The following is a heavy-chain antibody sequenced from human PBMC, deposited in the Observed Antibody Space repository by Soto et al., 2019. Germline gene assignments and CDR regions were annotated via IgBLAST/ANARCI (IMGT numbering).Heavy chain of an antibody. CDR2: IIPIFGTA. CDR1: GGTFSSYA. CDR3: AREVYDSSGYYLDY. V-gene: IGHV1-69*06. Sequence: SVKVSCKASGGTFSSYAISWVRQAPGQGLEWMGGIIPIFGTANNAQKFQGRVTITADKSTSTAYMELSSLRSEDTAVYYCAREVYDSSGYYLDYWGQGTLVTVSS. J-gene: IGHJ4*02. D-gene: IGHD3-22*01.